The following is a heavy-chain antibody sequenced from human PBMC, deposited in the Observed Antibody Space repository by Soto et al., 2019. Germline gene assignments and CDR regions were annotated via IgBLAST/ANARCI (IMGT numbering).Heavy chain of an antibody. Sequence: QVQLVESGGGVVQPGRSLRLSCAASGFTFSSYGMHWVRQAPGKGLEWVAVISYDGSNKYYADSVKGRFTISRDNSKNTLYLQMNRLRAEDTAVYYCARDLRQQLVFFGHDYWGQGTLVTVSS. CDR3: ARDLRQQLVFFGHDY. D-gene: IGHD6-13*01. V-gene: IGHV3-30*03. CDR1: GFTFSSYG. J-gene: IGHJ4*02. CDR2: ISYDGSNK.